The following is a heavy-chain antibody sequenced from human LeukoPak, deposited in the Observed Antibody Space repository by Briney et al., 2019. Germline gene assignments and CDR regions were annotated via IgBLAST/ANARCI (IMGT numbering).Heavy chain of an antibody. J-gene: IGHJ4*02. V-gene: IGHV3-74*01. CDR1: GFTFSSYW. CDR3: ARRGDGGRSFDY. CDR2: VNTDGSDI. D-gene: IGHD4-23*01. Sequence: GGSLRLSCAASGFTFSSYWMHWVRQAPAKGLVWVSRVNTDGSDISYADSVKGRFTISRDNAKNTLYLQMNSLRAEDTAVYYCARRGDGGRSFDYWGQGTLVTVSS.